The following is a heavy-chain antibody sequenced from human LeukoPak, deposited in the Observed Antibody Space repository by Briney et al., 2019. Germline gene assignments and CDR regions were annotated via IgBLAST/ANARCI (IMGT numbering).Heavy chain of an antibody. J-gene: IGHJ6*03. CDR3: ARLVVRGPDYYYYYMDV. CDR2: IYTSGST. V-gene: IGHV4-4*07. CDR1: GGSISSYY. D-gene: IGHD3-10*01. Sequence: SETLSLTCTVSGGSISSYYWSWIRQPAGKGLEWIGRIYTSGSTNYNPSLKSRVTISVDTSKNQFSLKLSSVTAADTAVYYCARLVVRGPDYYYYYMDVWGKGTTVTISS.